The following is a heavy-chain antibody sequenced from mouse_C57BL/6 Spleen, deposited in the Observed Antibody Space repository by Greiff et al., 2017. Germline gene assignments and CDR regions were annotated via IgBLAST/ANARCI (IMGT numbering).Heavy chain of an antibody. CDR2: ISSGGDYI. V-gene: IGHV5-9-1*02. CDR1: GFTFSSYA. D-gene: IGHD2-5*01. CDR3: TRDTHSNYVYYYAMDY. Sequence: QVESGEGLVKPGGSLKLSCAASGFTFSSYAMSWVRQTPEKRLEWVAYISSGGDYIYYADTVKGRFTISRDNARNTLYLQMSSLKSEDTAMYYCTRDTHSNYVYYYAMDYWGQGTSVTVSS. J-gene: IGHJ4*01.